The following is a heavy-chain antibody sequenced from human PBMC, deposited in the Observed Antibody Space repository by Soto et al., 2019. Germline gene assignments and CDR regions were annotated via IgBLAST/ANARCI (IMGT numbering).Heavy chain of an antibody. J-gene: IGHJ5*02. Sequence: PSETLSLTCAVSGGSISSGGYSWSWIRQPPGKGLEWIGYMYHSGSTNYNPSLKSRVTISVDTSKNQFSLKLSSVTAADTAVYYCARAGITMVRGVTNNWFDPWGQGTLVTVSS. CDR3: ARAGITMVRGVTNNWFDP. CDR1: GGSISSGGYS. D-gene: IGHD3-10*01. V-gene: IGHV4-30-2*01. CDR2: MYHSGST.